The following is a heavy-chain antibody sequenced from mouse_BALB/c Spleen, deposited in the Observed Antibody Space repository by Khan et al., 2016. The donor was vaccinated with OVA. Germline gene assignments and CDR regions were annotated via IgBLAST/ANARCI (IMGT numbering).Heavy chain of an antibody. CDR1: GYTFPSNT. CDR2: INPRSDYT. CDR3: ARRTTGYAMDY. V-gene: IGHV1-4*01. Sequence: QVQLKQSGAELARPGASVKMSCKASGYTFPSNTMHWVKQRPGQGLEWIGYINPRSDYTIYNQKFKDKATLNADLSSTTAYMQLSSLTSDDSAVYYCARRTTGYAMDYWGQGTSVTVSS. D-gene: IGHD2-14*01. J-gene: IGHJ4*01.